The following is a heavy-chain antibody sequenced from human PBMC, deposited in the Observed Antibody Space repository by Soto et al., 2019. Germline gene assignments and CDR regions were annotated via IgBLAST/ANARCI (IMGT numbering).Heavy chain of an antibody. Sequence: EVQLVESGGDLVQPGGSLRLSCAASGFTFSNYWMSWVRQAPGKGLEWVANIKQDGSEEYYVDSVKGRFTISRDNAKNSLYLQMTSLSADDTAVYYCARERYSSGWYPIDYCGQGTLVTVSS. J-gene: IGHJ4*02. CDR3: ARERYSSGWYPIDY. D-gene: IGHD6-19*01. CDR2: IKQDGSEE. CDR1: GFTFSNYW. V-gene: IGHV3-7*01.